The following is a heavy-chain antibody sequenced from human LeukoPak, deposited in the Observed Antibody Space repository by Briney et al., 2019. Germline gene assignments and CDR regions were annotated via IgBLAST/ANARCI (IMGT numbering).Heavy chain of an antibody. V-gene: IGHV4-34*01. CDR1: GGSFSGYY. J-gene: IGHJ3*01. D-gene: IGHD3-22*01. Sequence: SETLSLTCAVYGGSFSGYYWSWIRQPPGKGLEWIGEINHRGSTNYNPSLKSRVTISVDTSKNQFSLKLSSVTAADTAVYYCAKSTYYYDTFVNAFDFWGQGTVVTVSS. CDR3: AKSTYYYDTFVNAFDF. CDR2: INHRGST.